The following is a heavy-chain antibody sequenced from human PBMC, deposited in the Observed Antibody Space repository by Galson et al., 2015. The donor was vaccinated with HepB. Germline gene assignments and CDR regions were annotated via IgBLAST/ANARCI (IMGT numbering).Heavy chain of an antibody. Sequence: VKVSCKASGGTFSSYAISWVRQAPGQGLEWMGRIIPILGIANYAQKFQGRVTITADKSTSTAYMELSSLRSEDTAVYYCATTYYDIGDDDYWGQGTLVAVSS. CDR3: ATTYYDIGDDDY. D-gene: IGHD3-9*01. V-gene: IGHV1-69*04. J-gene: IGHJ4*02. CDR2: IIPILGIA. CDR1: GGTFSSYA.